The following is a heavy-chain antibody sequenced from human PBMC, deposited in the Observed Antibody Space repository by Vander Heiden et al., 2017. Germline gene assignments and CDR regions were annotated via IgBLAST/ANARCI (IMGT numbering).Heavy chain of an antibody. D-gene: IGHD2-8*01. CDR2: ISIYSGDT. CDR1: GYPFSKYD. J-gene: IGHJ3*01. Sequence: QVVLVQSESEVKKPGASVKVSCKTSGYPFSKYDISWVRQGSGQGLEWMGLISIYSGDTNYAQKFQGRVTMTTDTSTGTAYMELTGLRPDDTAVYYCARQMRSTMDSAFLFWGQGTKVTVSS. CDR3: ARQMRSTMDSAFLF. V-gene: IGHV1-18*04.